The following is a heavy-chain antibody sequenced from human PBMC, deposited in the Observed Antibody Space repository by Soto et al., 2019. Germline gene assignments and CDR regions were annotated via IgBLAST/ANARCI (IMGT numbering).Heavy chain of an antibody. CDR3: ARHSLYDLLTGYGDYGMDV. D-gene: IGHD3-9*01. J-gene: IGHJ6*02. V-gene: IGHV5-10-1*01. Sequence: LGESLKISCKGSGYSFTSYWISWVRQMPGKGLEWMGRIDPSDSYTNYSPSFQGHVTISADKSISTAYLQWSSLKASDTAMYYCARHSLYDLLTGYGDYGMDVWGQGTTVTVSS. CDR2: IDPSDSYT. CDR1: GYSFTSYW.